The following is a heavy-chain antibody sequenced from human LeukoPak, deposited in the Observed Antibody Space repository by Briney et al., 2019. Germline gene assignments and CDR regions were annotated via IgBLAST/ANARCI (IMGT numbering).Heavy chain of an antibody. J-gene: IGHJ6*03. CDR3: ARGGIYYYYYMDV. CDR1: GFTFSSYG. V-gene: IGHV3-33*01. Sequence: GGSLRLSCAASGFTFSSYGMHWVRQAPGKGLEWVAVIWYDGSNKYYADSVKGRSTISRDNSKNTLYLQMNSLRAEDTAVYYCARGGIYYYYYMDVWGKGTTVTVSS. D-gene: IGHD3-16*01. CDR2: IWYDGSNK.